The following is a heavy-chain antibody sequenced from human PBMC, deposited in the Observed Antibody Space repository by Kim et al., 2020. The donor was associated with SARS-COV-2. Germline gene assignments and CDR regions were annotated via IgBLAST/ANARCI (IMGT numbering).Heavy chain of an antibody. CDR2: INHSGST. D-gene: IGHD6-13*01. J-gene: IGHJ5*02. V-gene: IGHV4-34*01. Sequence: SETLSLTCAVYGGSFSGYYWSWIRQPPGKGLEWIGEINHSGSTNYNPSLKSRVTISVDTSKNQFSLKLSSVTAADTAVYYCARGGVSSWYERWGQGTLVTVSS. CDR1: GGSFSGYY. CDR3: ARGGVSSWYER.